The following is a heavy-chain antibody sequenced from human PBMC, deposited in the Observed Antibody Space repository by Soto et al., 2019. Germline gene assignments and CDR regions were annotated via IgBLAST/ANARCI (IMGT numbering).Heavy chain of an antibody. CDR2: MYYSGSA. CDR1: GGSISSGGDY. V-gene: IGHV4-31*03. CDR3: ATQTGFTNWFDP. Sequence: QVQLQESGPGLVKPSQTLSLTCTVSGGSISSGGDYWSWIRQHPGKGLEWIGYMYYSGSAYYNPSLKCRVTISVDTSKIQFSLKLSSVTAADTAVYYCATQTGFTNWFDPWGQGTLVTVSS. D-gene: IGHD1-1*01. J-gene: IGHJ5*02.